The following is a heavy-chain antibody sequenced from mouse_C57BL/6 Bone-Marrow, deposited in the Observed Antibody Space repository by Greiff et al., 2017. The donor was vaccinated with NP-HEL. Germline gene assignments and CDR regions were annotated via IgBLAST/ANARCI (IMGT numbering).Heavy chain of an antibody. CDR1: GYTFTSYW. CDR3: ARDYYALFDY. J-gene: IGHJ2*01. D-gene: IGHD1-1*01. Sequence: QVQLQQPGAELVKPGASVKLSCKASGYTFTSYWLHWVKQRPGQGLEWIGMIHPNSGSTNYHEKFKSKATLTVDKSSSTAYMQLSSLTSEDSAVYYCARDYYALFDYWGQGTTLTVSS. CDR2: IHPNSGST. V-gene: IGHV1-64*01.